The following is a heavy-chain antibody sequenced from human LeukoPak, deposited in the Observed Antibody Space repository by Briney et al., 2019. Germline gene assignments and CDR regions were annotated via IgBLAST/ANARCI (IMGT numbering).Heavy chain of an antibody. CDR3: ARGSDGNWKGNWFDP. Sequence: SETLSLTCAVYGGSFSDYYWSWVRQPPGKGLEWIGEINHSGSANYNPSLKSRVTISVDTSKNQFSLHLRSVTAADTAIYYCARGSDGNWKGNWFDPWGQGTLVTVSS. V-gene: IGHV4-34*01. CDR1: GGSFSDYY. D-gene: IGHD2-15*01. CDR2: INHSGSA. J-gene: IGHJ5*02.